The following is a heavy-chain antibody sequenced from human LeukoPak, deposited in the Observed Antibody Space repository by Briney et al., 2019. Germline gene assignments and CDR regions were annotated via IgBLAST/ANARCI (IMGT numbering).Heavy chain of an antibody. D-gene: IGHD3-10*01. J-gene: IGHJ4*02. CDR2: IKSDGSDT. V-gene: IGHV3-74*03. CDR3: VSYGWGRPA. CDR1: GFTFSSYW. Sequence: PGGSLRLSCAASGFTFSSYWMHWVRQAPGKGLVWVSRIKSDGSDTTYADSVKGRFTISRDNAKNMLYLQMNSLRAEDTAVYYCVSYGWGRPAWGQGTLVTVSS.